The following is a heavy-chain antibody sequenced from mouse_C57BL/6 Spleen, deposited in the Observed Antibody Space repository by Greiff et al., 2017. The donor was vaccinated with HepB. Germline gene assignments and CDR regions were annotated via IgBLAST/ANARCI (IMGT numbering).Heavy chain of an antibody. CDR3: ARDGAYYSNYVWFAY. J-gene: IGHJ3*01. D-gene: IGHD2-5*01. V-gene: IGHV5-4*01. CDR2: ISDGGSYT. Sequence: EVQLVESGGGLVKPGGSLKLSCAASGFTFSSYAMSWVRQTPEKRLEWVATISDGGSYTYYPDNVKGRFTISRDNAKNNLYLQMSHLKSEDTAMYYCARDGAYYSNYVWFAYWGQGTLVTVSA. CDR1: GFTFSSYA.